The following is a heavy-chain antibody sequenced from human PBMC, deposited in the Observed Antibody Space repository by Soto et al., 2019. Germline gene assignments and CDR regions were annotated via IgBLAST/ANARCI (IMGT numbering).Heavy chain of an antibody. Sequence: EVQLVESGGGLVQPGGSPRLSCAASGFTFSTYWMNWVRQAPGKGLEWVANIKQDGSVKYYVDSVKGRFTISRDNAKNSLYLQMNSLRAEDTAVYYCVRSIATETSHWGQGTLVTVSS. CDR2: IKQDGSVK. CDR1: GFTFSTYW. J-gene: IGHJ4*02. CDR3: VRSIATETSH. V-gene: IGHV3-7*01. D-gene: IGHD6-13*01.